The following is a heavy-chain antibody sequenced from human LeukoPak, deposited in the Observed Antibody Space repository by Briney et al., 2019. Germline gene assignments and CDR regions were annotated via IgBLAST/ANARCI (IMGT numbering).Heavy chain of an antibody. CDR3: AKGQNGGSSGWRDYTDY. D-gene: IGHD6-19*01. V-gene: IGHV3-9*01. CDR1: GFTFDDYG. Sequence: PGGSLRLSCAASGFTFDDYGMSWVRQAPGKGLEWVSGITWNSGSIGYADSVKGRFTISRDNAKNSLYLQMNSLRAEDTALYYCAKGQNGGSSGWRDYTDYWGQGTLVTVSS. J-gene: IGHJ4*02. CDR2: ITWNSGSI.